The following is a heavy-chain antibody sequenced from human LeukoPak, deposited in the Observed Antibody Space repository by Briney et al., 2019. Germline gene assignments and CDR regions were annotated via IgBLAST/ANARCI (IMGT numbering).Heavy chain of an antibody. V-gene: IGHV4-39*02. D-gene: IGHD3-3*01. J-gene: IGHJ5*02. CDR2: IYYSGST. Sequence: SETLSLTCTASGGSISGSSYYWGWIRQPPGKGLEWIGSIYYSGSTYYNPSLKSRVTISVDTSKNQFSLKLNSVTATDTAVYYCARVIFVSGPLRFSPWKWFDPWGQGTLVTVSS. CDR1: GGSISGSSYY. CDR3: ARVIFVSGPLRFSPWKWFDP.